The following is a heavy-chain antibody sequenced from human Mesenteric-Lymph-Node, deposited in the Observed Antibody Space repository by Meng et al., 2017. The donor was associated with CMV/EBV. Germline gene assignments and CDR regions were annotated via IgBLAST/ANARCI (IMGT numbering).Heavy chain of an antibody. CDR2: INAYNGNT. CDR1: GYTFTNSG. J-gene: IGHJ4*02. V-gene: IGHV1-18*01. D-gene: IGHD1-14*01. CDR3: ARSPNPYYFDY. Sequence: CTASGYTFTNSGISWVRQAPGQGLEWMGWINAYNGNTKYAQKLQGRVTMTTDTSTSTAYMEVRSLRSDDTAVYYCARSPNPYYFDYWGQGTLVTVSS.